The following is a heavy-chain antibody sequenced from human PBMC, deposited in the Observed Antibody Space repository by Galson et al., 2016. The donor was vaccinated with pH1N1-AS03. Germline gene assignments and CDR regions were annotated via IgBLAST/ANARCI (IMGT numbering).Heavy chain of an antibody. CDR2: INPHTDDT. J-gene: IGHJ3*01. D-gene: IGHD4/OR15-4a*01. V-gene: IGHV1-2*02. Sequence: SVKVSCKASGYTFTGNYLHWVRQAPGQGLEWVGWINPHTDDTDSAQKFQGRVTMTRDTSISTVYMELRGLKSDDTAVYFCTGADHYGEYVGAFDFWGQGTIVSVSS. CDR1: GYTFTGNY. CDR3: TGADHYGEYVGAFDF.